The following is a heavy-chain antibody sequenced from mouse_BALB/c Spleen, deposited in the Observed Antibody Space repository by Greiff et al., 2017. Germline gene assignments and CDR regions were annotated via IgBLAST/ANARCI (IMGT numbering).Heavy chain of an antibody. J-gene: IGHJ4*01. CDR3: DFDYYAMDY. V-gene: IGHV14-4*02. CDR2: IDPENGDT. Sequence: EVHLVESGAELVRPGASVKLSCTASGSTFNTYFMHWVKQRPEQGLEGIGWIDPENGDTEYAPKFQGKATMTADTSSNTAYLQLSSLTSEDTAVYYCDFDYYAMDYWGQGTSVTVSS. CDR1: GSTFNTYF.